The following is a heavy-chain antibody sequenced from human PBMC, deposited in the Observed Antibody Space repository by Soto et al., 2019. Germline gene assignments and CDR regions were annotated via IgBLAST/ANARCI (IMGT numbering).Heavy chain of an antibody. CDR2: VSGGSGAT. Sequence: EVQLLDSGGGLVQPGGSLRLSCAVSGFSYSTFGVTWVRQPPGKGLEWVCGVSGGSGATHYRDSVRGRCTITGDESKNTVYLQVHSLSVEDTAVYYCTRWNGYADLWGQGTLVTVSS. CDR3: TRWNGYADL. V-gene: IGHV3-23*01. CDR1: GFSYSTFG. J-gene: IGHJ4*02. D-gene: IGHD1-1*01.